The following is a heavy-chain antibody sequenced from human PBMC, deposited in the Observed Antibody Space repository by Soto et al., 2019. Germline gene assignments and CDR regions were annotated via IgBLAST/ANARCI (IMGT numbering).Heavy chain of an antibody. V-gene: IGHV3-48*01. J-gene: IGHJ5*02. Sequence: DVQLVESGGGLVQPGGSLRLYYAVSRFTFNSIIINWVRQAPGKGLEWVSYISPSSDTKYYADSVKGRFTISRDSAKKTVYLQMNSLRAEDTAVYFCARELRDSHIHFDHWGQGTRVTVSS. CDR3: ARELRDSHIHFDH. CDR2: ISPSSDTK. D-gene: IGHD2-21*02. CDR1: RFTFNSII.